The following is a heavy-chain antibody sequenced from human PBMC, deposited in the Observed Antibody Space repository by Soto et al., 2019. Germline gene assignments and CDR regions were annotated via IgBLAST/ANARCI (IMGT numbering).Heavy chain of an antibody. V-gene: IGHV3-30*18. CDR1: GFTFSSYG. CDR2: ISYDGSNK. CDR3: AKPSEDIVLVPAAIRYTWFDP. D-gene: IGHD2-2*01. Sequence: GGSLRLSCAASGFTFSSYGMHWVRQAPGKGLEWVAVISYDGSNKYYADSVKGRFTISRDNSKNTLYLQMNSLRAEDTAVYYCAKPSEDIVLVPAAIRYTWFDPWGQGTLVTVSS. J-gene: IGHJ5*02.